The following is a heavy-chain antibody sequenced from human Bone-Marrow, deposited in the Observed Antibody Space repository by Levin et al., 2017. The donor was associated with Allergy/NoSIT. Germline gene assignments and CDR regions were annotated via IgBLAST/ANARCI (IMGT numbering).Heavy chain of an antibody. J-gene: IGHJ6*02. V-gene: IGHV3-30*18. D-gene: IGHD2-2*01. CDR3: AKDLVPYCSSLTCYLGGYGMDV. Sequence: LSLTCAASGFAFSNYGIHWVRQAPGKGLEWVAVMSYDGTNKYYADSVKGRFSISRDNSRYTVYLQMNSLRVGDTAVYYCAKDLVPYCSSLTCYLGGYGMDVWGQGTKFTVSS. CDR2: MSYDGTNK. CDR1: GFAFSNYG.